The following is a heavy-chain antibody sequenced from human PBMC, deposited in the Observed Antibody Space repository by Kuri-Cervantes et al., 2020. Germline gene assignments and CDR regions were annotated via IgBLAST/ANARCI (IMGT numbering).Heavy chain of an antibody. CDR1: GGTFSSYA. CDR2: IIPIFGTA. J-gene: IGHJ3*02. Sequence: SVKVSCKASGGTFSSYAISWVRQAPGQGLEWMGGIIPIFGTANYAQKFQGRVTITTDESTSTAYMELSSLRPDDTAVYYCARDGNLVADIWGPGTMVTVSS. D-gene: IGHD1-14*01. V-gene: IGHV1-69*05. CDR3: ARDGNLVADI.